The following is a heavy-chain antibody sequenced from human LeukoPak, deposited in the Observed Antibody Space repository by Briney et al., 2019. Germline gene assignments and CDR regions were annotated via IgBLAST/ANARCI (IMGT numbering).Heavy chain of an antibody. CDR1: GFTFSSYW. Sequence: GGSLRLSCAASGFTFSSYWMSWVRQAPGKGLEWVANIKQDGSEKYYVDSVKGRFTISRDNAKNSLYLQMNSLRAEDTAVYYCATGITGTNRVGYFDYWGKGTLVTVSS. V-gene: IGHV3-7*01. D-gene: IGHD1-20*01. CDR3: ATGITGTNRVGYFDY. CDR2: IKQDGSEK. J-gene: IGHJ4*02.